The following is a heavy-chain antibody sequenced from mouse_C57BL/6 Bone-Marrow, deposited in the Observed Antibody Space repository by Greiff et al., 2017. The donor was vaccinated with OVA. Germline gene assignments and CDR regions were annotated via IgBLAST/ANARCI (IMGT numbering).Heavy chain of an antibody. CDR2: IDPEIGDP. V-gene: IGHV14-4*01. CDR1: GFNIKDAY. D-gene: IGHD2-2*01. CDR3: TTSSMVTTTGFAY. J-gene: IGHJ3*01. Sequence: VQLQQSGAELVRPGASVKLSCTASGFNIKDAYMHWVKQRPEQGLEWIGWIDPEIGDPESASKFQGKATITADTSSNTAYLQLSSLTSEDTAVYYCTTSSMVTTTGFAYWGQGTLVTVSA.